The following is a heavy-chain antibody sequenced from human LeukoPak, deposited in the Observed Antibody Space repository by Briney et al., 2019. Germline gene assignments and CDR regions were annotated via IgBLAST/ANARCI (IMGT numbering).Heavy chain of an antibody. Sequence: PGGSLRLSCAASGFTFSSYWMSWVRQAPGKGLEWVANIKQDGSEKYYVDSVKGRFTISRDNAKNSLYLQMNSLRAEDTAVYYCARDPQYCSGGSCYSFDYWGQGTLVTVSS. CDR2: IKQDGSEK. CDR3: ARDPQYCSGGSCYSFDY. V-gene: IGHV3-7*01. D-gene: IGHD2-15*01. CDR1: GFTFSSYW. J-gene: IGHJ4*02.